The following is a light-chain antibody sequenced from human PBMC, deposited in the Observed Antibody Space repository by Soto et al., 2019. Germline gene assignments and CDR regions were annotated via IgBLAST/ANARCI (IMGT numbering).Light chain of an antibody. Sequence: QSALTQPASVSGSPGQSITISCSGTRSDIGSYNYVAWYQQFPGKTPKILIYGVSNRPSGVSSRFSGSKSGNTASLNISGLQAEDEADYYCISYTGSSTSYVFGSGTKLTVL. CDR3: ISYTGSSTSYV. CDR2: GVS. V-gene: IGLV2-14*01. J-gene: IGLJ1*01. CDR1: RSDIGSYNY.